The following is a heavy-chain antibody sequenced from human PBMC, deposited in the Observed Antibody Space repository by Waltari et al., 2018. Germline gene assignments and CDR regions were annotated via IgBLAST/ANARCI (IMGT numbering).Heavy chain of an antibody. CDR1: GYNFTTYW. CDR3: ARHPVYWDQGHNYGLDV. Sequence: EVQLVQSGAEVKKPGESLRISCKGSGYNFTTYWISWVRQMPGKGLEWMGRIDPTDPYNNYSPSFQGHVTISGDKSINTAYLQWSRLRASDTAIYYCARHPVYWDQGHNYGLDVWGQGTTVTVSS. V-gene: IGHV5-10-1*03. J-gene: IGHJ6*02. D-gene: IGHD1-26*01. CDR2: IDPTDPYN.